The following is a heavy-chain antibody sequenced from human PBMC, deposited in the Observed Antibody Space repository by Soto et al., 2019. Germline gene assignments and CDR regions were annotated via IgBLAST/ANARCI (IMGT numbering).Heavy chain of an antibody. V-gene: IGHV1-69*12. CDR3: ARGVVLVPTLRNYYYYGMDV. CDR2: IIPIFGTA. J-gene: IGHJ6*02. Sequence: QVQLVQSGAEVKKPGSSVKVSCKASGGTFSSYAISWVRQAPGQGLEWMGGIIPIFGTANYAQKFQGRVTITADESTSTAYMELSSLRSEDTAVYYCARGVVLVPTLRNYYYYGMDVWGQGTTVTVSS. D-gene: IGHD2-2*01. CDR1: GGTFSSYA.